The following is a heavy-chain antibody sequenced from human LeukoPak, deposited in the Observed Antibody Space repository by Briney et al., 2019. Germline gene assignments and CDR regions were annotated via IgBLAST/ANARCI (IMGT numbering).Heavy chain of an antibody. CDR2: IIYDGINE. CDR3: ARCEWELAFDY. Sequence: GGSLRLSCAASGFSFSSFGIHWVRQAPGKGLEWVAAIIYDGINELYADAVKGRFTISRDNSKNTLYLQMNSLRAEDTAVYYCARCEWELAFDYWGQGTLVTVSS. CDR1: GFSFSSFG. V-gene: IGHV3-30*03. D-gene: IGHD1-26*01. J-gene: IGHJ4*02.